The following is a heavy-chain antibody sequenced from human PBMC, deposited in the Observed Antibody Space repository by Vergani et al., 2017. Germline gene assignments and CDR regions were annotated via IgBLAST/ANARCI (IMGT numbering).Heavy chain of an antibody. D-gene: IGHD3-22*01. CDR2: IYYSGST. J-gene: IGHJ4*02. Sequence: QLQLQESGPGLVKPSETLSLTCTVSGGSISSSSYYWGWIRQPPGKGLEWIGSIYYSGSTYYNPSLKSRVTISVDTSKNQFSLKLSSVTAADTAVYYCAGHGYYYDSSGQIDYWGQGTLVTVSS. CDR3: AGHGYYYDSSGQIDY. CDR1: GGSISSSSYY. V-gene: IGHV4-39*01.